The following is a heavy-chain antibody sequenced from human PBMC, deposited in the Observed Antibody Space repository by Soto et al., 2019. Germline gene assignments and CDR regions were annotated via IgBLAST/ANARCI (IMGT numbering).Heavy chain of an antibody. D-gene: IGHD3-22*01. V-gene: IGHV3-23*01. CDR1: GFTFSSYA. J-gene: IGHJ3*02. Sequence: GGSLRLSCAASGFTFSSYAMSWVRQAPGKGLEWVSAISGSGGSTYYADSVKGRFTISRDNSKNTLYLQMNSLRAEDTAVYYCARSYDSSGYHSLLGAFDIWGQGTMVTVSS. CDR2: ISGSGGST. CDR3: ARSYDSSGYHSLLGAFDI.